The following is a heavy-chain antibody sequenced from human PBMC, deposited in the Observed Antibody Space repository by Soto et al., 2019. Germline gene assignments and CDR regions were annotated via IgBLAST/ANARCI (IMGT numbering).Heavy chain of an antibody. Sequence: GESLKISCNGSGYIFAGYWITWVRQKPGKGLEWMGRIDPSDSQTYYSPSFRGHVTISATKSITTVFLQWSSLRASDTAMYYCARQIYDSDTGPNFQYYFDSWGQGTPVTVSS. CDR1: GYIFAGYW. CDR2: IDPSDSQT. CDR3: ARQIYDSDTGPNFQYYFDS. J-gene: IGHJ4*02. V-gene: IGHV5-10-1*01. D-gene: IGHD3-22*01.